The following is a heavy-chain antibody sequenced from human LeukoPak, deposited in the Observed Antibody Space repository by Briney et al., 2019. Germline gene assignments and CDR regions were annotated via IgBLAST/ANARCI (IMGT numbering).Heavy chain of an antibody. CDR3: AGRRGGYNSAFDY. J-gene: IGHJ4*02. CDR2: IYSGGST. Sequence: GGSLRLSCAASGFPFSSYWISWVRQAPGKGLEWVSVIYSGGSTYYADSVKGRFTISRDNSKNTLYLQMNSLRAEDTAVYYCAGRRGGYNSAFDYWGQGTLVTVSS. V-gene: IGHV3-53*01. D-gene: IGHD5-24*01. CDR1: GFPFSSYW.